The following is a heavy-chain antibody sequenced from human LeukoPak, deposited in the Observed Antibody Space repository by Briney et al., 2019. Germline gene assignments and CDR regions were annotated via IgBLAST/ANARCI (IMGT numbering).Heavy chain of an antibody. D-gene: IGHD1-1*01. CDR3: ARGLEVGADRALDY. CDR2: IHSTGST. Sequence: SETLSLTCTVSGGSISHYYWSWIRQPAGKGLEWVGRIHSTGSTDYNPSLKSRVTMSVDTSKNQFSAKVNPVTAADTAVYYCARGLEVGADRALDYWGQGTLVTVSS. V-gene: IGHV4-4*07. J-gene: IGHJ4*02. CDR1: GGSISHYY.